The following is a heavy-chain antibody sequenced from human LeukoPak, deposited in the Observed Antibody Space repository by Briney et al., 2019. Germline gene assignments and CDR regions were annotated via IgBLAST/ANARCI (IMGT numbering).Heavy chain of an antibody. Sequence: PGGSLRLSCAASGFTFNIYSMNWVRQAPGKGLEWVSYISSSSSSSIYYADSVKGRFTISRDNAKNSLFLQMNSLRAEDTAVYYCARDRGYGGYDRYWGQGTLVAVSS. CDR1: GFTFNIYS. CDR3: ARDRGYGGYDRY. D-gene: IGHD5-12*01. CDR2: ISSSSSSSI. V-gene: IGHV3-48*04. J-gene: IGHJ4*02.